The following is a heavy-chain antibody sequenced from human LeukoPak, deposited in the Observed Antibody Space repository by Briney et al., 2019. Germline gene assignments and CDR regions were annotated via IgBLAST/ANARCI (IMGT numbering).Heavy chain of an antibody. J-gene: IGHJ4*01. CDR3: ARGGRAYLDY. CDR1: SGSISSYY. CDR2: IYYTGST. Sequence: SETLSLTCTISSGSISSYYWSWIRQPPGNGLEWIGYIYYTGSTNYSPSLKSRVTISVDPSKNQSSLKLNSVTAADSAVYYCARGGRAYLDYWGQGALVTGSS. V-gene: IGHV4-59*01. D-gene: IGHD3-16*01.